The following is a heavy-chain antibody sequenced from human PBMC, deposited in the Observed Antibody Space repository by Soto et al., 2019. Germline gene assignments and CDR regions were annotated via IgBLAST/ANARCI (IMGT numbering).Heavy chain of an antibody. CDR1: GFTASDHY. Sequence: EVQLVESGGGLVQPGGSLRLSCAASGFTASDHYMDWVRQAPGKGLEWIGRSRNKHNSYTTEYAASVKGRFTISRDESKNSVYLQMNSLKTEDTAVYYCGRGEATAGHDNYHGLDAWGQGTTVTV. D-gene: IGHD6-13*01. J-gene: IGHJ6*02. CDR3: GRGEATAGHDNYHGLDA. CDR2: SRNKHNSYTT. V-gene: IGHV3-72*01.